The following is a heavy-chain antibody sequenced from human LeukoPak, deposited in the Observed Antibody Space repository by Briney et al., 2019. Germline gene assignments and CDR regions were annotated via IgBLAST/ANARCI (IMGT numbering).Heavy chain of an antibody. CDR3: ARGHHIRGVISY. CDR2: IYYSGST. CDR1: GGSISSYY. V-gene: IGHV4-59*01. J-gene: IGHJ4*02. D-gene: IGHD3-10*01. Sequence: SSETLSLTCTVSGGSISSYYWSWIRQPPGKGLEWIGYIYYSGSTNYNPSLKSRVIISVDTSKNQFSLKLSSVTAADTAVYYCARGHHIRGVISYWGQGTLVTVSS.